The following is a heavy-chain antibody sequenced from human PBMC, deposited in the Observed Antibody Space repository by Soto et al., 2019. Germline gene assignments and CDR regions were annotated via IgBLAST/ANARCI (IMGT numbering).Heavy chain of an antibody. J-gene: IGHJ5*02. CDR3: PRENGYRYGTNGFDP. CDR1: RFWITRQC. Sequence: GASANVPRKACRFWITRQCRRWVHHPPGQGHEWMGWISAYNGNTNYAQKLQGRVSMTTDTSTSTAYMELRSLRSDDTAVYYCPRENGYRYGTNGFDPWGQGTLVTVS. V-gene: IGHV1-18*01. CDR2: ISAYNGNT. D-gene: IGHD5-18*01.